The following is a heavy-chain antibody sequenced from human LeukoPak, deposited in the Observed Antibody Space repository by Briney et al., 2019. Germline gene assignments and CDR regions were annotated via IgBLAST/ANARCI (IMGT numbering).Heavy chain of an antibody. J-gene: IGHJ5*02. CDR1: GGSISSSSYY. CDR3: ARHSKADFWSGYSFDP. CDR2: IYYSGST. D-gene: IGHD3-3*01. Sequence: PSEPLSLTCPVSGGSISSSSYYWGWIRQPPGKGLEWIGSIYYSGSTYYNPSLKSRVTISVDTSKNQFSLKLSSVTAADTAVYYCARHSKADFWSGYSFDPWGQGTLVTVSS. V-gene: IGHV4-39*01.